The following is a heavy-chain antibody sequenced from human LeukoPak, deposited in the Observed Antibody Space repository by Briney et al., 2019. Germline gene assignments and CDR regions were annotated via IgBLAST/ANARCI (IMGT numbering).Heavy chain of an antibody. J-gene: IGHJ3*02. D-gene: IGHD3-10*01. Sequence: GGSLRLSCAASGFTFSSYALSWVRQAPGKGLEWVSAISGSGGSTYYADSVKGRFTISRDNSKNTLYLQMNSLRAEDTAVYYCAKGRYYGSGSYYNDAFDIWGQGTMVTVSS. V-gene: IGHV3-23*01. CDR2: ISGSGGST. CDR3: AKGRYYGSGSYYNDAFDI. CDR1: GFTFSSYA.